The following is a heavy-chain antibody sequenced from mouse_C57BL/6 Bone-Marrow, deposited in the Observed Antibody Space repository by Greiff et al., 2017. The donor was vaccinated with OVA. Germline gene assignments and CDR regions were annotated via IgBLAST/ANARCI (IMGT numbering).Heavy chain of an antibody. Sequence: VQLQQSGAELVKPGASVKLSCKASGYTFTSYWMHWVKQRPGQGLEWIGMIHPNSGSTNYNEKVKSKATLTVDKSSSTAYMQLSSLTSEDSAVYYCARGSWFAYWGQGTLVTVSA. J-gene: IGHJ3*01. CDR1: GYTFTSYW. V-gene: IGHV1-64*01. CDR2: IHPNSGST. CDR3: ARGSWFAY.